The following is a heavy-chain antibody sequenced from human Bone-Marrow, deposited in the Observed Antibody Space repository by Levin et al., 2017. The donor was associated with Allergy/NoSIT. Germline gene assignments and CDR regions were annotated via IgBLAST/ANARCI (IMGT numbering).Heavy chain of an antibody. CDR3: ARDRNGSDPGVCFDY. J-gene: IGHJ4*02. D-gene: IGHD3-10*01. V-gene: IGHV3-21*01. CDR2: ISSSSSYI. Sequence: GGSLRLSCAASGFTFSSYSMNWVRQAPGKGLEWVSSISSSSSYIYYADSVKGRFTISRDNAKNSLYLQMNSLRAEDTAVYYCARDRNGSDPGVCFDYWGQGTLVTVSS. CDR1: GFTFSSYS.